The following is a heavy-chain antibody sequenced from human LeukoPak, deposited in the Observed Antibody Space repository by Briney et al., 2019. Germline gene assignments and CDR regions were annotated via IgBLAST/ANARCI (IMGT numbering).Heavy chain of an antibody. D-gene: IGHD6-6*01. V-gene: IGHV3-48*01. J-gene: IGHJ3*02. Sequence: GGSLRLSCAASGFTFSSYWMNWVRQAPGKGLEWISYITSSRSTIYYADSVKGRFTISRDNAENSLYLQMNSLRADGTAVYYCAREYSSSSGRAFDIWGQGTMVTVSS. CDR1: GFTFSSYW. CDR3: AREYSSSSGRAFDI. CDR2: ITSSRSTI.